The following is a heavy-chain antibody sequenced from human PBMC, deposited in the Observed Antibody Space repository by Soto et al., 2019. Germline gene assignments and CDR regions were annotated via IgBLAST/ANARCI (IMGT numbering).Heavy chain of an antibody. Sequence: PGGSLRLSCAASGFTVSSYEMDWVRQAPGKGLEWVAYISISGGTIYYGDSVEGRLTISRDNADNSLYLQMNSLRAEDTAVYYCTKEKSVINSGYDAFDIWGRGTVVTVSS. CDR2: ISISGGTI. CDR1: GFTVSSYE. V-gene: IGHV3-48*03. CDR3: TKEKSVINSGYDAFDI. D-gene: IGHD5-12*01. J-gene: IGHJ3*02.